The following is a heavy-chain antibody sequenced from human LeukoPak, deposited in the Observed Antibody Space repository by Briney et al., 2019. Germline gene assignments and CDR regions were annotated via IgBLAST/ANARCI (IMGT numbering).Heavy chain of an antibody. CDR1: GYSISSGYY. J-gene: IGHJ6*04. CDR3: ARDGEYQLLSSYYYYGMDV. Sequence: SETLSLTCAVSGYSISSGYYWGWIRQPPGKGLEWIGSIYHSGSTYYNPSLKSRVTISADTSKNQFSLKLSSVTAADTAVYYCARDGEYQLLSSYYYYGMDVWGKGTTVTVSS. CDR2: IYHSGST. V-gene: IGHV4-38-2*02. D-gene: IGHD2-2*01.